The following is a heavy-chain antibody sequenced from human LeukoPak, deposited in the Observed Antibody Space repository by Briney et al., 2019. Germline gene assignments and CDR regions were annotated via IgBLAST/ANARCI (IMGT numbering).Heavy chain of an antibody. D-gene: IGHD6-13*01. V-gene: IGHV3-30*02. J-gene: IGHJ6*03. CDR3: AKDRAPAGDYYYMDV. CDR1: GFTFSSYA. Sequence: PGGSLRLSCAASGFTFSSYAMHWVRQAPGKGLEWVAFIRYDGSNKYYADSVKGRFTISRDNSKNTLYLQMNSLRPEDTAVYYCAKDRAPAGDYYYMDVWGKGATVTVSS. CDR2: IRYDGSNK.